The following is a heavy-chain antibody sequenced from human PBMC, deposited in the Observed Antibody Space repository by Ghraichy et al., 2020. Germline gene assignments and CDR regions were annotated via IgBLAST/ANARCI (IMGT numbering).Heavy chain of an antibody. D-gene: IGHD4-17*01. CDR3: TTEGREDDYGDQVVYYYYGMDV. V-gene: IGHV3-15*01. CDR2: IKSKTDGGTT. J-gene: IGHJ6*02. CDR1: GFTFSNAW. Sequence: GGSLRLSCAASGFTFSNAWMSWVRQAPGKGLEWVGRIKSKTDGGTTDYAAPVKGRFTISRDDSKNTLYLQMNSLKTEDTAVYYCTTEGREDDYGDQVVYYYYGMDVWGQGTTVTVSS.